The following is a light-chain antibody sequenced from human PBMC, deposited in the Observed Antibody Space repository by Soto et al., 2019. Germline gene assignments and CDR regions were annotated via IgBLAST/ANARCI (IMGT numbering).Light chain of an antibody. Sequence: EIVLTQSPGTLSLSPGERATLSCTASQSVNSNFFAWYQQKPGQAPRLVIYGVSTRATGIPDRFTGSGSGTDFALTISGLEPVDFAVYYCQQYGSSPRTFGQGTKVEIK. CDR2: GVS. CDR1: QSVNSNF. J-gene: IGKJ2*01. V-gene: IGKV3-20*01. CDR3: QQYGSSPRT.